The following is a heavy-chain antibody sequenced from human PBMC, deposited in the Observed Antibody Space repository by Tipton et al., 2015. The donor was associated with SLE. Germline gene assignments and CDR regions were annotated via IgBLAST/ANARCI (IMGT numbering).Heavy chain of an antibody. CDR2: ISSGGSYI. Sequence: SGFTFSDYTVNWVRQAPGKGLEWVSSISSGGSYIYYADSVKGRFTISRDNAKNSLYLQMNSLRSDDTAVYYCARDFWSSYYYMDVWGKGTTVTVSS. CDR3: ARDFWSSYYYMDV. CDR1: GFTFSDYT. V-gene: IGHV3-21*04. D-gene: IGHD3-3*01. J-gene: IGHJ6*03.